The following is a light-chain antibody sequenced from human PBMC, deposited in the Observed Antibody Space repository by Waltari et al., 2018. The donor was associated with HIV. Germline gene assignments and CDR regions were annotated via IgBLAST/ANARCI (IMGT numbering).Light chain of an antibody. Sequence: DIQMTQSPSSVSASVGDRVTITCRASQVISTSLAWYQQIPGKAPKLLIYAASSLQSGVPTRFSGSGSETDFTRTIRGLQAEDFATYDCQQANRFPLTFGGGTNVEIK. J-gene: IGKJ4*01. CDR2: AAS. CDR1: QVISTS. V-gene: IGKV1-12*01. CDR3: QQANRFPLT.